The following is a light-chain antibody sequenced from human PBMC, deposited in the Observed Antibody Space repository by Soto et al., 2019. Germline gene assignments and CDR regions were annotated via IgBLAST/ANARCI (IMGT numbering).Light chain of an antibody. J-gene: IGKJ4*01. CDR3: QQYGSTPLT. V-gene: IGKV3-20*01. CDR2: GAS. Sequence: IGLTQSPGTLSLSPGGRATLSSRASQSVSGNYVAWYQQKPGQAPRLLIYGASSRASGIPDRFSGSGSGADFTLSITRLEPEDFALYYCQQYGSTPLTFGGGTKVDI. CDR1: QSVSGNY.